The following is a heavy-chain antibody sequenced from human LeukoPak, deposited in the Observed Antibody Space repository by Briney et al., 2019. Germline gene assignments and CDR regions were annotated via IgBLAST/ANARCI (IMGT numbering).Heavy chain of an antibody. Sequence: SETLSLTCAVSGSSIGSYYWSWLRQPPGRGLEWIGYIYYSGTTNYNPSLKSRVTISVDTSKNQFSLKLTSVTAADTAIYYCAREDPQTTVPEGLDVWGQGTTVTVSS. D-gene: IGHD4-17*01. CDR3: AREDPQTTVPEGLDV. CDR1: GSSIGSYY. CDR2: IYYSGTT. V-gene: IGHV4-59*01. J-gene: IGHJ6*02.